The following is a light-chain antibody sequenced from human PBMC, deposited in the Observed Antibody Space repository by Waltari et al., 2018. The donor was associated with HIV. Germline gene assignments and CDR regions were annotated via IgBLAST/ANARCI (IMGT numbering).Light chain of an antibody. J-gene: IGLJ2*01. Sequence: SSALIQSPSVSVAPGRTARITCGGHNIGSKRENWYQHKTGKAPILVIYDDSDRPSGVPERFSGSSSGNTATLTIRSVEAGDEADYYCQVWDKSLYQVVFGGGTKVTVL. V-gene: IGLV3-21*01. CDR2: DDS. CDR1: NIGSKR. CDR3: QVWDKSLYQVV.